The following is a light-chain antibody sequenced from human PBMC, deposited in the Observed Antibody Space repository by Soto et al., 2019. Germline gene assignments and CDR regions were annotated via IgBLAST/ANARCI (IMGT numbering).Light chain of an antibody. Sequence: DIQMTQSPSSLSASVGDRVTITCQASQDIANFLNWYQQKPGKAPKVLIYDASNLQTGVPSRFSGRESGTDFTFTISSLQPEDFATYYCQQYYDFPPTFGGGTRVEIK. CDR3: QQYYDFPPT. V-gene: IGKV1-33*01. J-gene: IGKJ4*01. CDR2: DAS. CDR1: QDIANF.